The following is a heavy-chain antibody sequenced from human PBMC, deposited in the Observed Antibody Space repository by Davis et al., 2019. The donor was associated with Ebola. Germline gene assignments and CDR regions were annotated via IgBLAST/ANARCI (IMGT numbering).Heavy chain of an antibody. CDR1: GYTLTELS. J-gene: IGHJ4*02. D-gene: IGHD3-10*01. CDR3: ASGESYYPSHFDY. CDR2: FDPEDGET. Sequence: ASVKVSCKVSGYTLTELSMHWVRQAPGKGLEWMGGFDPEDGETIYAQKFQGRVTMTEDTSTDTAYMELNSLRAEDTAVYYCASGESYYPSHFDYWGQGTLVTVSS. V-gene: IGHV1-24*01.